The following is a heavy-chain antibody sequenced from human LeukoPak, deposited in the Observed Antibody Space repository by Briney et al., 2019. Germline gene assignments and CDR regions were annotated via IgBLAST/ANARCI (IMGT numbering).Heavy chain of an antibody. D-gene: IGHD3-3*01. CDR3: AKGRNFWSGYYKGEDY. CDR2: ISGSGGST. Sequence: PGGSLRLSCAASGFTFSSYAMSWVRQAPGKGLEWVSAISGSGGSTYYADSVKGRFTISRDNSKNTLYLQMNSLRAEDTAVYYCAKGRNFWSGYYKGEDYWGQGTLVTVS. V-gene: IGHV3-23*01. CDR1: GFTFSSYA. J-gene: IGHJ4*02.